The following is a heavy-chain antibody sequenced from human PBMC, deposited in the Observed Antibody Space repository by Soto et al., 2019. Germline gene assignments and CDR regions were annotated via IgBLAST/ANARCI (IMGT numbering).Heavy chain of an antibody. CDR2: IYYSGST. D-gene: IGHD3-3*01. Sequence: QVQLQEWGPGLVKPSETLSLTCTVSGGSISSYYWSWIRQPPGKGLEWIGYIYYSGSTNYNPSLKSRVTISVDTSKNQFSLKLSSVTAADTAVYYCARVGYYDFWIDYWGQGTLVTVSS. CDR1: GGSISSYY. V-gene: IGHV4-59*01. CDR3: ARVGYYDFWIDY. J-gene: IGHJ4*02.